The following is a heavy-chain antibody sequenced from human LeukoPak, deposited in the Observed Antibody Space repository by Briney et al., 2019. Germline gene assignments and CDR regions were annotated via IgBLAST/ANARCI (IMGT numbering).Heavy chain of an antibody. D-gene: IGHD3-3*01. CDR1: GGSISSYY. CDR2: IYYSGST. V-gene: IGHV4-59*01. Sequence: SETLSLTCTVSGGSISSYYWSWIRQPPGKGLEWIGYIYYSGSTNYNPSLKSRVTISVDTSKNQFSLKLSSVTAADTAVYYCARVSAYDFWSGYPHDAFDIWGQGTMVTVSS. CDR3: ARVSAYDFWSGYPHDAFDI. J-gene: IGHJ3*02.